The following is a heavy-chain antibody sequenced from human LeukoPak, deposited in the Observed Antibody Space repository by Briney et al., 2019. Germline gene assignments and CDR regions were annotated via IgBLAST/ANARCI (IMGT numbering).Heavy chain of an antibody. D-gene: IGHD6-13*01. J-gene: IGHJ1*01. V-gene: IGHV2-5*02. CDR1: GFSLSTSGVG. Sequence: SGPTLVKPTQTLTLTCTFSGFSLSTSGVGVGWIRQPPGKALEWLALIYWDDDKRYSPSLKSRLTITKGTSKNQVVLTMTNMDPVDTATYYCAHTTRPKQLVYFQHWGQGTLVTVSS. CDR2: IYWDDDK. CDR3: AHTTRPKQLVYFQH.